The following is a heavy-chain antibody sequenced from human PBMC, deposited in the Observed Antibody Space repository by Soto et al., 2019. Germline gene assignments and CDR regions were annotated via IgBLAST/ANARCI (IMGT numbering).Heavy chain of an antibody. CDR1: GFTFSNYA. D-gene: IGHD3-3*01. Sequence: GGSLRLSCAASGFTFSNYAMSWVRQAPGKGLEWVSAISGGGDSTYYADSVKGRFTISRDNSRYMLYLQMNSLRAEDTAVYYCAKVSNFWSGSFDCWGQGTLVTVPQ. V-gene: IGHV3-23*01. J-gene: IGHJ4*02. CDR3: AKVSNFWSGSFDC. CDR2: ISGGGDST.